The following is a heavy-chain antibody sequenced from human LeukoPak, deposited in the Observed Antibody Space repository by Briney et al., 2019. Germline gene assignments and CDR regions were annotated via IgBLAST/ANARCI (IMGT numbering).Heavy chain of an antibody. CDR3: ARAYSSGWYYLDY. J-gene: IGHJ4*02. CDR2: IYYSGST. V-gene: IGHV4-39*01. D-gene: IGHD6-19*01. CDR1: GGSISSSGYY. Sequence: SETLSLTCTVSGGSISSSGYYWVWIRQPPGKGLEWIGIIYYSGSTYYNPSLKSRVTISVDTSKNQFSLTLSSVTAADTAVYYCARAYSSGWYYLDYWGQGALVTVSS.